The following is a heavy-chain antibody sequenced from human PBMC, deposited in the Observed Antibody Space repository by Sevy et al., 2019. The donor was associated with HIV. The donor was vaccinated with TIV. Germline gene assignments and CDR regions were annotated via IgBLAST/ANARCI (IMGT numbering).Heavy chain of an antibody. V-gene: IGHV3-21*01. D-gene: IGHD6-13*01. J-gene: IGHJ6*02. CDR2: ISSSYI. CDR3: AGAAARNLGHGMDV. CDR1: GFTFSSYS. Sequence: GGSLRLSCAASGFTFSSYSMNWVRQAPGKGLEWVSSISSSYIYYADSVKGRFTISRDNAKNSLYLQMNSLRAEDTAVYYCAGAAARNLGHGMDVWGQGTTVTVSS.